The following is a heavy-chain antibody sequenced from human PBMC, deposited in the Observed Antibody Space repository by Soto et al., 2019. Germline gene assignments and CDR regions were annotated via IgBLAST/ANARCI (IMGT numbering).Heavy chain of an antibody. CDR2: ISYDGTNK. CDR3: ARTRLYDASGYYYYYYGMDV. V-gene: IGHV3-30-3*01. J-gene: IGHJ6*02. Sequence: GGSLRLSCAASGFSFSISPMHWVRQAPGKGPEWVALISYDGTNKFYADSVKGRFTISRDNSENTVFLQMSSLRVEDTALYYCARTRLYDASGYYYYYYGMDVWGQGTRVTVSS. CDR1: GFSFSISP. D-gene: IGHD3-22*01.